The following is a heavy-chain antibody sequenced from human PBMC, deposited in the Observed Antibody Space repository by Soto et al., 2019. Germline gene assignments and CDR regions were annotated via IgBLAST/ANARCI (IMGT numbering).Heavy chain of an antibody. CDR3: AKDSGYDSSGYPLHYFDY. CDR1: GFTFTNAW. J-gene: IGHJ4*02. Sequence: PGGSLRLSCAASGFTFTNAWMNWVRQAPGKGLEYVSAISSNGGSTYYADSVKGRFTISRDNSKNTLYLQMNSLRAEDTAVYYCAKDSGYDSSGYPLHYFDYWGQGTLVTVSS. CDR2: ISSNGGST. D-gene: IGHD3-22*01. V-gene: IGHV3-64*04.